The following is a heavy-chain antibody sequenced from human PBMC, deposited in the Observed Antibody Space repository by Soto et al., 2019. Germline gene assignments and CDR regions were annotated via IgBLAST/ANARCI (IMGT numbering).Heavy chain of an antibody. V-gene: IGHV3-64D*06. CDR3: VNSYYFGSGSSFDH. J-gene: IGHJ4*02. D-gene: IGHD3-10*01. CDR2: ISNDGINT. Sequence: LRLSCSASGFTFNTYAMHWVRQAPGKGLEYVSAISNDGINTYYADSVKGRFTVSRDNSRNALFLLMSSLRTEDTAFYYCVNSYYFGSGSSFDHWGQGALVTVSS. CDR1: GFTFNTYA.